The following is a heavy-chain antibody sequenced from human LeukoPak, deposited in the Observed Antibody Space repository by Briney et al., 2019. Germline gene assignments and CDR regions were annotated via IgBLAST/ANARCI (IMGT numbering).Heavy chain of an antibody. J-gene: IGHJ4*02. D-gene: IGHD2-21*01. CDR2: TNPSSGKT. Sequence: ASVKFSCKASGYNFANSGISWVRQAPGQGLEWVGWTNPSSGKTEYDQKFWGRVSLTTDTSTRTAFLELRRLRSDDTAVYYCAKEVAYHFDHWGQGTLVRVSS. CDR3: AKEVAYHFDH. V-gene: IGHV1-18*01. CDR1: GYNFANSG.